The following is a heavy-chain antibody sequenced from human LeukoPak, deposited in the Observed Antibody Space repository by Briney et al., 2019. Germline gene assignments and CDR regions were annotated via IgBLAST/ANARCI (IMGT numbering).Heavy chain of an antibody. CDR2: INYSGST. CDR3: ARQASGYCFDY. J-gene: IGHJ4*02. V-gene: IGHV4-39*01. D-gene: IGHD3-22*01. CDR1: GGSISTSSHY. Sequence: PSETLSLTCTVSGGSISTSSHYWGWIRQAPGKGLEWIGSINYSGSTYYNPSLRSRVTISVDTSKNQFSLKLSSVTAADTAVFYCARQASGYCFDYWGQGTLVTVSS.